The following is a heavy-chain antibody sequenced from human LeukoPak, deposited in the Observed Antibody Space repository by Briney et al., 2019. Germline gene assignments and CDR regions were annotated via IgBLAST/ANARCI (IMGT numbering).Heavy chain of an antibody. CDR2: IYYSGST. CDR3: ARRSSSGWYEYHFDY. V-gene: IGHV4-59*08. Sequence: SETLSLTCTVSGGSISSYYWSWIRQPPGKGLEWIGYIYYSGSTNYNPSLKSRVTISVDTSKNQFSLKLSSVTAADTAVYYCARRSSSGWYEYHFDYWGQGTLVTVSS. D-gene: IGHD6-19*01. CDR1: GGSISSYY. J-gene: IGHJ4*02.